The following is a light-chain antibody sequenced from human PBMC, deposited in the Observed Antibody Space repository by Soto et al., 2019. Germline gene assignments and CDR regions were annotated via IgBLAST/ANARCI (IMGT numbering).Light chain of an antibody. V-gene: IGKV3-15*01. CDR1: QSVSNK. J-gene: IGKJ2*01. CDR3: LQYINWPYT. CDR2: DAS. Sequence: IVMTQSPATLSVSPGERCTLSCRASQSVSNKIIWCQEKHGQAPRLLMYDASTRATGIPTRFSGSGSGTEFTLTISSLQSEDFAFYYCLQYINWPYTFGQGTKLEIK.